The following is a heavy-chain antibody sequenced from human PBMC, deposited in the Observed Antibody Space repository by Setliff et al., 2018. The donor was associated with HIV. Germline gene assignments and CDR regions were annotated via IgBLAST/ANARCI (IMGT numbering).Heavy chain of an antibody. Sequence: PSETLSLTCTVSGVSFSSSSYYRGWLRQPPGKGLEWIGRFYYSGSTYYNPYLKSRVTISVDTAKNQFSLRLTSVTAADTAVYYCARHSRAGDIDYWGRGTLVTVSS. CDR1: GVSFSSSSYY. CDR3: ARHSRAGDIDY. CDR2: FYYSGST. J-gene: IGHJ4*02. D-gene: IGHD3-16*01. V-gene: IGHV4-39*01.